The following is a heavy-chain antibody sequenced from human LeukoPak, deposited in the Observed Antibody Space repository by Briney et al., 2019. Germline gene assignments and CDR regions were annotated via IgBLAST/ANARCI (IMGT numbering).Heavy chain of an antibody. CDR2: IGGSVSNT. CDR1: GFTFSSYA. Sequence: GGSLRLSCAASGFTFSSYAMKWVRQAPGKGLEWVSAIGGSVSNTYYADSVKGRFTISRGNSKNTLYLQMNSLRAEDTAVYYCAKQGVWGSYRYTLDYWGQGTLVTVSS. CDR3: AKQGVWGSYRYTLDY. V-gene: IGHV3-23*01. D-gene: IGHD3-16*02. J-gene: IGHJ4*02.